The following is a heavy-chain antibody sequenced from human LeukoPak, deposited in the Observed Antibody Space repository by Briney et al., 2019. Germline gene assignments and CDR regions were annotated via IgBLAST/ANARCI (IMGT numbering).Heavy chain of an antibody. J-gene: IGHJ4*02. D-gene: IGHD6-19*01. CDR2: IYTSGST. V-gene: IGHV4-61*02. CDR3: ARHAHSSGSYYFDY. CDR1: GGSISSGSYY. Sequence: NASQTLSLTCTVSGGSISSGSYYWSWIRQPAGKGLEWIGRIYTSGSTNYNPSLKSRVTISVDTSKNQFSLKLSSVTAADTAVCYCARHAHSSGSYYFDYWGQGTPVTVSS.